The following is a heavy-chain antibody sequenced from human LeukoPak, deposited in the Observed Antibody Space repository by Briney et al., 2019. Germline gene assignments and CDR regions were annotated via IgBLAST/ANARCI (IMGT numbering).Heavy chain of an antibody. V-gene: IGHV1-69*06. D-gene: IGHD6-19*01. CDR2: IIPIFGTA. CDR1: GGTFSSYA. Sequence: AASVKVSCKASGGTFSSYAISWVRQAPGQGLEWMGGIIPIFGTANYAQKFQGRVTITADKSTSTAYMELRSLRSDDTAVYYCARAYSSGWCRRCHNWFDPWGQGTLVTVSS. J-gene: IGHJ5*02. CDR3: ARAYSSGWCRRCHNWFDP.